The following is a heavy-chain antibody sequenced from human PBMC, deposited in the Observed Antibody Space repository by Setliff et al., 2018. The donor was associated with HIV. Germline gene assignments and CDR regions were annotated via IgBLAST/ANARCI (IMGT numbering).Heavy chain of an antibody. Sequence: PSETLSLTCTVTGASIINGSYYWAWIRQTAGKGLEWIGSIYNGVDSHYNPSLKSRVIIFLDLSNYQFSLDLTSVTAADTAVYYCAREAPSEPTRYYNFWSGYPDWFDPWGPGTLVTVSS. CDR3: AREAPSEPTRYYNFWSGYPDWFDP. CDR1: GASIINGSYY. CDR2: IYNGVDS. J-gene: IGHJ5*02. V-gene: IGHV4-39*07. D-gene: IGHD3-3*01.